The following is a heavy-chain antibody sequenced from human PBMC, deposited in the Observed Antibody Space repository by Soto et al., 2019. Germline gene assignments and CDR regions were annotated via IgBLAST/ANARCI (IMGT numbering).Heavy chain of an antibody. CDR2: INHSGST. CDR3: ARVGYIPAATEIDY. D-gene: IGHD2-2*01. V-gene: IGHV4-34*01. CDR1: GGSFSGYY. J-gene: IGHJ4*02. Sequence: KPSETLSLTCAVYGGSFSGYYWSWIRQPPGKGLEWIGEINHSGSTNYNPSLKSRVTISVDTSKNQFSLKLSSVTAADTAVYYCARVGYIPAATEIDYWGQGTLVTVSS.